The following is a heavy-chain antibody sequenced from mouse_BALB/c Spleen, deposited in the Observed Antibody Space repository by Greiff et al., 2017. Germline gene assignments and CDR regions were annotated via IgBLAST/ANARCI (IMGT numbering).Heavy chain of an antibody. D-gene: IGHD2-4*01. CDR2: ILPGSGST. CDR3: SRGGMITTWAMDY. Sequence: VQLQQSGAELMKPGASVKISCKATGYTFSSYWIEWVKQRPGHGLEWIGEILPGSGSTNYNEKFKGKATFTADTSSNTAYMQLSSLTSEDSAVYYCSRGGMITTWAMDYWGQGTSVTVSS. J-gene: IGHJ4*01. CDR1: GYTFSSYW. V-gene: IGHV1-9*01.